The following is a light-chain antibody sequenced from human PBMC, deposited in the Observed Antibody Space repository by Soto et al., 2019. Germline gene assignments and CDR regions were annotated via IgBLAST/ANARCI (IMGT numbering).Light chain of an antibody. J-gene: IGKJ2*01. V-gene: IGKV3-20*01. CDR3: QQDGSSPYT. CDR1: QSVSSSS. Sequence: EIVLTQSQGALSLYQGERATLSCRASQSVSSSSLAWYQQKPVQAPRLLIYGASSRATGIPDRFIGSVSGQDFTQTISRLEPEDFAVFYCQQDGSSPYTFVHGTKLEIK. CDR2: GAS.